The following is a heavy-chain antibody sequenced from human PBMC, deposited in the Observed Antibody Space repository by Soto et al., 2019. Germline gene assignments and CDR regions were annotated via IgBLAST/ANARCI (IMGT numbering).Heavy chain of an antibody. CDR1: GGTVDNFI. D-gene: IGHD1-26*01. V-gene: IGHV1-69*13. J-gene: IGHJ6*02. CDR2: IVPMLGTP. Sequence: ASVKVSCKASGGTVDNFIMNWVRQTPGRGLEWMGGIVPMLGTPTYAEKFKGRVTISATGSTSTMYMEVTSLRSEDTAIYYCARNGTYSSSLSQYSGMDVWGQGTTVTVSS. CDR3: ARNGTYSSSLSQYSGMDV.